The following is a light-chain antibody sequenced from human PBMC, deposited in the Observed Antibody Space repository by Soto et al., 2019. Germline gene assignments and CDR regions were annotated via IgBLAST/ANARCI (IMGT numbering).Light chain of an antibody. CDR1: QSVSSN. V-gene: IGKV3-15*01. CDR3: QQYNSWPPIT. CDR2: DAS. J-gene: IGKJ5*01. Sequence: ETVMTQSPATLSVSPGERASLSCRASQSVSSNLAWYQQKPGQAPRLLIYDASTRATGIPDRFSGGGSGTEFTLTISSLQSEDFVVYYCQQYNSWPPITFGQGTRLEIK.